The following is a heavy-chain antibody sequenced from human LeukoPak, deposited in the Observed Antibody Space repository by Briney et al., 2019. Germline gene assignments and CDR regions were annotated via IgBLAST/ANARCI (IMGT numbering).Heavy chain of an antibody. J-gene: IGHJ4*02. V-gene: IGHV5-51*01. Sequence: PGESLKISCKGSRYSFTSHWIAWVRQMPGKGLEWMGIIYPGDSDTRYSPSFQGQVTISADKSISTAYLQWSSLKASDTAMYYCARRVGSSSWFFDYWGQGTLVTVSS. D-gene: IGHD6-13*01. CDR1: RYSFTSHW. CDR3: ARRVGSSSWFFDY. CDR2: IYPGDSDT.